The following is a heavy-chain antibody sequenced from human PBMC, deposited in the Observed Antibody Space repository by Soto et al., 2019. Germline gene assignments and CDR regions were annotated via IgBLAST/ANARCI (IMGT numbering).Heavy chain of an antibody. CDR3: AKLNYDSSGYLDY. CDR1: VFTCSSYG. Sequence: WWSLRLSCSASVFTCSSYGMHWCRQAPGKGLEWVAVISYDGSNKYYADSVKGRFTISRDNSKNALYLQMNSLRAEDTAVYYCAKLNYDSSGYLDYWGQGTLVTVSS. D-gene: IGHD3-22*01. CDR2: ISYDGSNK. J-gene: IGHJ4*02. V-gene: IGHV3-30*18.